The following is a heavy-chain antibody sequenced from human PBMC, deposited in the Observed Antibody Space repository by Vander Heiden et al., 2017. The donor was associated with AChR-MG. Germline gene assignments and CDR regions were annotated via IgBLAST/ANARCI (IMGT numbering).Heavy chain of an antibody. J-gene: IGHJ4*02. D-gene: IGHD6-19*01. Sequence: QVQLVQSGAELKEPGSSVKASCKALGGPFGSYAISWVRQAPGQGLEWMGRSIPILGIANDAEKFKGRVKITAGKDTSTAYMELSSLRSEDTAVYYCAREPGIAVAGTGSYWGQGTLVTVSS. CDR2: SIPILGIA. V-gene: IGHV1-69*04. CDR3: AREPGIAVAGTGSY. CDR1: GGPFGSYA.